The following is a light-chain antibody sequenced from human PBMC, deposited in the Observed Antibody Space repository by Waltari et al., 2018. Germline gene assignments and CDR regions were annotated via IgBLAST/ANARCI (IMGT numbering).Light chain of an antibody. CDR3: QQYSSIPLT. V-gene: IGKV4-1*01. J-gene: IGKJ4*01. CDR1: QSILYSSNNENY. CDR2: WAS. Sequence: DIVMTQSPASLAVSLGGRATINCKSSQSILYSSNNENYLAWYQQKPGQPPKLLIYWASTRESGVPDRFSGSGSATDFTLTISSLQAEDVAVYYCQQYSSIPLTFGGGTKVEIK.